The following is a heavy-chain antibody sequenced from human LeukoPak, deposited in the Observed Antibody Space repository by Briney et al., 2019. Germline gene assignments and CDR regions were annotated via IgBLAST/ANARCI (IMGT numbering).Heavy chain of an antibody. CDR3: AKTYYYDSRNYPPMDY. Sequence: PGGSLRLSCAASGFTFSSYAMSWVRQAPEEGLEWVSAISGGGGNTYYADSVKGRFTISRDNSKNTLYLQMNSLRAEDTAVYYCAKTYYYDSRNYPPMDYWGQGTLVTVSS. CDR2: ISGGGGNT. D-gene: IGHD3-22*01. J-gene: IGHJ4*02. CDR1: GFTFSSYA. V-gene: IGHV3-23*01.